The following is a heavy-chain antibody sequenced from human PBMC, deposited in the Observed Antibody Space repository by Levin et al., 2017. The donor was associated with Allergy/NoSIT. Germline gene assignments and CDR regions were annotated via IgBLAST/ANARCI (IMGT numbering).Heavy chain of an antibody. CDR1: GGAISSGNYY. J-gene: IGHJ4*02. CDR2: VHKSGST. CDR3: ARHPGASFVY. V-gene: IGHV4-31*03. D-gene: IGHD3-10*01. Sequence: PSETLSLTCTVSGGAISSGNYYWSWIRQHPGKGLEWIGYVHKSGSTYYSPSLESRLNISIDTPKNQFSLKLRYVTVADTAVYYCARHPGASFVYWGQGTLVAVSS.